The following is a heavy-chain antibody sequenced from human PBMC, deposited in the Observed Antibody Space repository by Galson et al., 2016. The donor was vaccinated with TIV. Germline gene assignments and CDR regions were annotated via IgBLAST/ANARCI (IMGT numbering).Heavy chain of an antibody. CDR1: GGSINSGSYF. CDR2: IYTSGSI. CDR3: ARRRDDGFDY. Sequence: TLSLTCTVSGGSINSGSYFWTWIRQPARKGLEWIGRIYTSGSIHYNPSLESRVTVSIDTSKNQFSLKLNSVTAADTAVYYCARRRDDGFDYWGQGTLVTVSS. J-gene: IGHJ4*02. D-gene: IGHD3-16*01. V-gene: IGHV4-61*02.